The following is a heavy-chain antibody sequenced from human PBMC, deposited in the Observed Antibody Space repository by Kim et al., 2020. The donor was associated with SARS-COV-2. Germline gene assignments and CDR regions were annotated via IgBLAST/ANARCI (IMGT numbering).Heavy chain of an antibody. V-gene: IGHV7-4-1*02. CDR2: INTNTGNP. CDR1: GYTFTSYA. CDR3: ARFSRILWFGELPYTYDAFDI. J-gene: IGHJ3*02. Sequence: ASVKVSCKASGYTFTSYAMNWVRQAPGQGLEWMGWINTNTGNPTYAQGFTGRFVFSLDTSVSTAYPQISSLKAEDTAVYYCARFSRILWFGELPYTYDAFDIWGQGTMVTVSS. D-gene: IGHD3-10*01.